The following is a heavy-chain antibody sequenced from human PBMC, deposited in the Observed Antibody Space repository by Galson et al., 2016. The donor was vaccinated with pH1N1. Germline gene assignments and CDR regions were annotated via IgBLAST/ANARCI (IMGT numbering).Heavy chain of an antibody. J-gene: IGHJ3*02. CDR2: IYHSGST. CDR3: ATYRGSVVDAFEI. Sequence: ETLSLTCAVTGYSISSGYYWGWIRQPPGKGLEWIGSIYHSGSTYYNPSLKSRVTISADTSKNQVSLKLRSVTAADTAVYYCATYRGSVVDAFEIWGQGTMVSVSS. CDR1: GYSISSGYY. V-gene: IGHV4-38-2*01. D-gene: IGHD4-23*01.